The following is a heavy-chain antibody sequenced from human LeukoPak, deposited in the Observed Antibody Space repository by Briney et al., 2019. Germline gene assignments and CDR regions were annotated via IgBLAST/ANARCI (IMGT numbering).Heavy chain of an antibody. Sequence: GGSLRLSCAASGFTFSSYSMNWVRQAPGKGLEWVSSISSSSSYIYYADSVKGRFTISRDNAKNSLYLQMNSLGAEDTAVYYCARADADKYCFDYWGQGTLVTVSS. J-gene: IGHJ4*02. CDR3: ARADADKYCFDY. CDR2: ISSSSSYI. CDR1: GFTFSSYS. V-gene: IGHV3-21*01.